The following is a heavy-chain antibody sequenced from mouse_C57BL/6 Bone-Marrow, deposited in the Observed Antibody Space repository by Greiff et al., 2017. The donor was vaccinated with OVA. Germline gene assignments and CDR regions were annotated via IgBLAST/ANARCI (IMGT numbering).Heavy chain of an antibody. CDR2: IHPNSGST. CDR3: AREVITTVVAGFDY. Sequence: QVHVKQSGAELVKPGASVKLSCKASGYTFTSYWMHWVKQRPGQGLEWIGMIHPNSGSTNYNAKFKSKATLTVDKSSSSAYMQLSSLTSEDSAVYYCAREVITTVVAGFDYWGQGTTLTVSS. D-gene: IGHD1-1*01. J-gene: IGHJ2*01. CDR1: GYTFTSYW. V-gene: IGHV1-64*01.